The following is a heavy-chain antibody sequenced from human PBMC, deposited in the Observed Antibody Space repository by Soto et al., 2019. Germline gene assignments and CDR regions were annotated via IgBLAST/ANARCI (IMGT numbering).Heavy chain of an antibody. CDR3: AREIDSNYAGMDV. CDR1: VVTFRNFG. D-gene: IGHD4-4*01. V-gene: IGHV3-33*01. Sequence: PGGSLKDSCEASVVTFRNFGMNWVRQAPGKGLEWVARVWYDGSSKYYVDSVKGRFTISRDNSKETVYLQMNSLRAEDTGVYYCAREIDSNYAGMDVWRQGTTVTVS. CDR2: VWYDGSSK. J-gene: IGHJ6*02.